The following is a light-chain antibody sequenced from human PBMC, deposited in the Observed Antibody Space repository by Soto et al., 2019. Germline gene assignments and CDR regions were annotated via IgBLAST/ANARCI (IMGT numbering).Light chain of an antibody. J-gene: IGKJ4*01. CDR3: QQYKNWPPLT. V-gene: IGKV1-5*01. CDR1: QSISSW. Sequence: GDRVNITCRASQSISSWLSWYPHKAGKARKLLIYHASSLGSGVPARFIGSGSGTEFTLTISSLQSEDFAVYYCQQYKNWPPLTFGGGTKVDIK. CDR2: HAS.